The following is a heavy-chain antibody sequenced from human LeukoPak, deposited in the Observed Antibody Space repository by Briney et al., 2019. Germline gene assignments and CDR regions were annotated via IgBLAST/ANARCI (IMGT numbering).Heavy chain of an antibody. V-gene: IGHV4-34*01. CDR1: GGSFSGYY. D-gene: IGHD6-19*01. Sequence: SETLSLTCAVYGGSFSGYYRSWIRQPPGKGLEWIGEINHSGSTNYNPSLKSRVTISVDTSKNQFSLKLSSVTAADTAVYYCARGSIAVAGRGFDYWGQGTLVTVSS. CDR2: INHSGST. J-gene: IGHJ4*02. CDR3: ARGSIAVAGRGFDY.